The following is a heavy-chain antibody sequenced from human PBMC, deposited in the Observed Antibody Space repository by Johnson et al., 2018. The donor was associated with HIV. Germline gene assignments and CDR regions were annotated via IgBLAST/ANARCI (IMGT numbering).Heavy chain of an antibody. CDR2: ISYDGTNK. CDR1: GFTFSDYY. D-gene: IGHD6-13*01. CDR3: ARVGQQSNAFDI. V-gene: IGHV3-30*03. J-gene: IGHJ3*02. Sequence: QVQLVESGGGLVKPGGSLRLSCAASGFTFSDYYMSWIRQAPGKGLEWVAIISYDGTNKYYADSVKGRFTISRDNSKNTLYLQMNSLKTEDTAVYYCARVGQQSNAFDIWGQGTMVTVSS.